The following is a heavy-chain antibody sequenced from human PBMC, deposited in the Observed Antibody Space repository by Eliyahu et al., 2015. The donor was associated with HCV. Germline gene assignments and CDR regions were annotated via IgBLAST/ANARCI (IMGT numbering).Heavy chain of an antibody. D-gene: IGHD1-26*01. CDR3: ARDRGGSYPDSFDF. Sequence: EVQLVESGGGLVQPGGSLRLSCAASGFTFXTYSMNWVRQAPGKGLEWVSYISYSSSTIYYADSVKGRFTISRDNAKNSLYLQMNSLRAEDTAVYHCARDRGGSYPDSFDFWGQGTLVSVSS. CDR1: GFTFXTYS. V-gene: IGHV3-48*01. J-gene: IGHJ4*02. CDR2: ISYSSSTI.